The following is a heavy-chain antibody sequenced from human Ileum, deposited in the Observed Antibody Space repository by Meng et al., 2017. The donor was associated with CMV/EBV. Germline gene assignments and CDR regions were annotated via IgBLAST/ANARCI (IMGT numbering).Heavy chain of an antibody. CDR2: IKEYGNEK. CDR1: GFTFSNYW. V-gene: IGHV3-7*01. CDR3: ARKRNSNWFDS. Sequence: GESLKISCAAPGFTFSNYWMTWVRQAPGKGLEWVANIKEYGNEKYYVDSVNGRFTISRDNAENSLYLQMNSLRVEDTAVYYCARKRNSNWFDSWGQGTLVTVSS. D-gene: IGHD4-11*01. J-gene: IGHJ5*01.